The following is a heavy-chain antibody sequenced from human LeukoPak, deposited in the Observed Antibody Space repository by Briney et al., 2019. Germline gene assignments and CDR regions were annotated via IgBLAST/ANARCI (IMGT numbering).Heavy chain of an antibody. CDR3: ARGADTGSYGSLVYFDY. D-gene: IGHD3-16*01. CDR2: ISAYSGNT. CDR1: AYTFTSYG. Sequence: GASVKVSCKASAYTFTSYGISWVRQAPGQGLEWMGLISAYSGNTNFAQKLQGRVTMTTDTSTSAAYMELRSLRSDDTAVYFCARGADTGSYGSLVYFDYWGQGTLVTVSS. V-gene: IGHV1-18*01. J-gene: IGHJ4*02.